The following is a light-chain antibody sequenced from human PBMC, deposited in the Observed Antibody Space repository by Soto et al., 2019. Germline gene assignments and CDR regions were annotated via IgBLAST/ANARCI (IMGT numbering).Light chain of an antibody. J-gene: IGKJ4*01. V-gene: IGKV1-9*01. CDR3: QHRNSYPRT. CDR1: QGISSY. Sequence: DIQLTQSPSFLSASVGDRVTITCRASQGISSYLAWYQQKPGKAPKLLIYAASTLQSGVPSRFSSSGSGTEFTLTISSLQPEDFATYYFQHRNSYPRTFGGGTKVEIK. CDR2: AAS.